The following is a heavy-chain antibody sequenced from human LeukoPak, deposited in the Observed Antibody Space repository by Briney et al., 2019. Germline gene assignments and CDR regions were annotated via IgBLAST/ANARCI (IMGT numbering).Heavy chain of an antibody. D-gene: IGHD6-13*01. CDR2: ISPYNGNT. CDR1: GYTFSSHS. J-gene: IGHJ4*02. V-gene: IGHV1-18*01. Sequence: ASVKVSCRTSGYTFSSHSMNWVRQAPGQGLEWMGWISPYNGNTNYAQKLQGRVTLTTDISTSTAYMEVRSLRSDDTAVYYCARGEYELVGDYWGQGTLVTVSS. CDR3: ARGEYELVGDY.